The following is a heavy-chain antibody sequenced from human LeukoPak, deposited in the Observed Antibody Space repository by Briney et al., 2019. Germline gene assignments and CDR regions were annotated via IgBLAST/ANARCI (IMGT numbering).Heavy chain of an antibody. J-gene: IGHJ4*01. CDR3: ARDPVAAAGTASDY. CDR2: IYYNENT. D-gene: IGHD6-13*01. V-gene: IGHV4-4*02. CDR1: GGSIDSRNW. Sequence: SGTLSLTCTVSGGSIDSRNWWSRVRQPPGKGLEWIAEIYYNENTNYNPSLKSRVTISVDRSKSQFSMKLSSVTAADTAVYYCARDPVAAAGTASDYWGQEPWSPSPQ.